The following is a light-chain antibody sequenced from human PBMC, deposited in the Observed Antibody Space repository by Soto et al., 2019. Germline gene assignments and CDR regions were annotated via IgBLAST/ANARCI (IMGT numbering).Light chain of an antibody. CDR2: EVT. V-gene: IGLV2-14*01. CDR1: SSDVGGYNY. CDR3: SSYTDSSTLGLYV. Sequence: QSVLTQPASVSGSPGQSITISCTGTSSDVGGYNYVSWYQQHPGKAPRLMIYEVTYRPSGVSNRFSGSKSGSTASLTISWPQAADEADYYCSSYTDSSTLGLYVFGTGTKVTVL. J-gene: IGLJ1*01.